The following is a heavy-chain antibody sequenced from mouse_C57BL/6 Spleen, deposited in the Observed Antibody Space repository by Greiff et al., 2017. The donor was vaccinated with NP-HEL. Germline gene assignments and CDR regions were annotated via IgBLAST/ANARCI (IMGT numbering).Heavy chain of an antibody. Sequence: QVQLQQPGAELVMPGASVKLSCKASGYTFTSYWMHWVKQRPGQGLEWIGEIDPSDSYTNYNQKFKGKSTLTVDKSSSTAYMQLSSLTSEDSAVYYCASPYYGNYVWYFDVWGTGTTVTVSS. V-gene: IGHV1-69*01. D-gene: IGHD2-10*01. J-gene: IGHJ1*03. CDR3: ASPYYGNYVWYFDV. CDR2: IDPSDSYT. CDR1: GYTFTSYW.